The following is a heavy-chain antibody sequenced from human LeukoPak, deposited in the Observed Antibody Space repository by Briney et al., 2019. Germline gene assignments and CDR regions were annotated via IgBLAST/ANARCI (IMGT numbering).Heavy chain of an antibody. CDR2: IKQDGTEK. CDR1: GFSFTTYW. V-gene: IGHV3-7*03. J-gene: IGHJ4*02. CDR3: ARHTRGPGGPRNFFHY. D-gene: IGHD3-3*01. Sequence: GESLRLSCAASGFSFTTYWMSWVRQAPGKGLEWVANIKQDGTEKYYVDSVKGRFSISRDNAKNTLYLQMNSLRAEDTAVYYCARHTRGPGGPRNFFHYWGQGTLVTVSS.